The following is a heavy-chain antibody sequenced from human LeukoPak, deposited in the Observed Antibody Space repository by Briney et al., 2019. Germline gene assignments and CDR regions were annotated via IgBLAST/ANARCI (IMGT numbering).Heavy chain of an antibody. Sequence: PGRSLRLSCAASGFTFSSYAMHWVRQAPGKGLEWVAVISYDGSNKYYADSVKGRFTISRDNSKNTLYLQMNSLRAEDTAVYYCARDSGDAFDIWGQGTMVTVSS. D-gene: IGHD1-26*01. J-gene: IGHJ3*02. CDR3: ARDSGDAFDI. CDR2: ISYDGSNK. CDR1: GFTFSSYA. V-gene: IGHV3-30-3*01.